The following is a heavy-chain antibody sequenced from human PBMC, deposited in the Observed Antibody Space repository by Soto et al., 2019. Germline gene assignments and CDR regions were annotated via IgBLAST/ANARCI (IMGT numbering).Heavy chain of an antibody. V-gene: IGHV1-69*13. D-gene: IGHD3-10*01. J-gene: IGHJ5*01. CDR1: GGPFSSYA. Sequence: SVKVSCKASGGPFSSYAISWVRRAPGQGLEWMGGLIPIFGTANYAQKFQGRVTITADESTSTAYMELSSLRSEDTAVYYCERDRITMVRGVIKSLGWFCPWVQG. CDR3: ERDRITMVRGVIKSLGWFCP. CDR2: LIPIFGTA.